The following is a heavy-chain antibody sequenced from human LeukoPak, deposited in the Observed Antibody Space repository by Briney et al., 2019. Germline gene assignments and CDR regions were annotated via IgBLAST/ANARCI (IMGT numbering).Heavy chain of an antibody. Sequence: GGSLRLSCAASGFTFRNNWMSWVRQAPGKGLEWVANIKEDGSAKYYVDSVKGRFTISRDNAKNSLYLQMNSLRAEDMAVYYCARILTGYDAFDYWGQGTLVTVSS. J-gene: IGHJ4*02. D-gene: IGHD3-9*01. V-gene: IGHV3-7*01. CDR1: GFTFRNNW. CDR3: ARILTGYDAFDY. CDR2: IKEDGSAK.